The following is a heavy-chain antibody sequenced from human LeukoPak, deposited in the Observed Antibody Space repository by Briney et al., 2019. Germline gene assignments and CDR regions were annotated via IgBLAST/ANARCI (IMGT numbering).Heavy chain of an antibody. D-gene: IGHD6-19*01. V-gene: IGHV3-21*01. CDR2: ISSSSSYI. CDR1: GFTFSSYS. CDR3: ARDGSEGSGWDYYYGMDV. J-gene: IGHJ6*02. Sequence: GGSLRLSCAASGFTFSSYSMNWVRQAPGKGLEWVSSISSSSSYIYYADSVKGRFTISRDNAKNSLYLQMNSLRAEDTAVYYCARDGSEGSGWDYYYGMDVWGQGTTVTVSS.